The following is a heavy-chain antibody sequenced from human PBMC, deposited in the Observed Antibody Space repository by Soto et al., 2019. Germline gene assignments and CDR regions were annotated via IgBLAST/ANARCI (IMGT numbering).Heavy chain of an antibody. Sequence: VKVSFKASGGTFSSYAISWVRQAPGQGLEWMGGIIPIFGTANYAQKFQGRVTITADESTSTAYMELSSLRSEDTAVYCCARSVDTADRGYYYGMDVWGQGTTVTVSS. V-gene: IGHV1-69*01. CDR1: GGTFSSYA. D-gene: IGHD5-18*01. CDR3: ARSVDTADRGYYYGMDV. CDR2: IIPIFGTA. J-gene: IGHJ6*02.